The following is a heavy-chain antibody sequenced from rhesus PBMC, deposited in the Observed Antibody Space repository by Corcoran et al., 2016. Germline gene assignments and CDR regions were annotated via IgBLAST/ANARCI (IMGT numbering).Heavy chain of an antibody. CDR1: GFTFSSYG. V-gene: IGHV3-54*02. Sequence: EVQLVESGGGLVQPGGSLRLSCAASGFTFSSYGMHGVRQAPGKGLEWVAVIWYDGSKKYYAESVKDRFTISRDNSKNKLYLQMNNLRGEDMAVYYCVKVGGGGSWNLDYWGQGVLVTVSS. D-gene: IGHD6-25*01. CDR2: IWYDGSKK. J-gene: IGHJ4*01. CDR3: VKVGGGGSWNLDY.